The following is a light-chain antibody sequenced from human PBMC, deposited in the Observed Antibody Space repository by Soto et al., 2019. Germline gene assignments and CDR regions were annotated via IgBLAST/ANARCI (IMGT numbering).Light chain of an antibody. CDR1: QTVTSTF. CDR3: HQYDSSRT. J-gene: IGKJ1*01. Sequence: EIVLTQSPGTLSLSPGERATLSCRASQTVTSTFLAWYQQKPGQAPRLLIYGASRRATGIPDRFSGSGSGTHFTLNITRLEPEDFEVYYCHQYDSSRTFGQGTKVEMK. CDR2: GAS. V-gene: IGKV3-20*01.